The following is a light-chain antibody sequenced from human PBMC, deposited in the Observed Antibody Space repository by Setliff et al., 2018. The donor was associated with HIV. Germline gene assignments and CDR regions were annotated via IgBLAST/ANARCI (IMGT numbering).Light chain of an antibody. CDR1: SSDVGSYNF. Sequence: QSALAQPASVSGSPGQSITISCSGTSSDVGSYNFVSWYQQHPGKAPQLIIYDVSQRPSGVSSRFSGSKSGNTASLTISGLQAEDQADYYCCSYTSSLTYVFGT. CDR2: DVS. V-gene: IGLV2-14*03. J-gene: IGLJ1*01. CDR3: CSYTSSLTYV.